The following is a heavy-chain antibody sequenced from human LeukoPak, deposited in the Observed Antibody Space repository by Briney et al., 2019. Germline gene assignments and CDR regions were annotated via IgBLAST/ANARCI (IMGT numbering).Heavy chain of an antibody. Sequence: ASETLSLTCTVSGGSISSYYWSWIRQPPWKGLEWIGYIYYSGSTNYNPSLKSRVTISVDTSKNQFSLKLSSVTAADTAVYYCAREDGDYVWGSYPSLVNWFDPWGQGTLVTVSS. CDR1: GGSISSYY. D-gene: IGHD3-16*02. J-gene: IGHJ5*02. V-gene: IGHV4-59*12. CDR2: IYYSGST. CDR3: AREDGDYVWGSYPSLVNWFDP.